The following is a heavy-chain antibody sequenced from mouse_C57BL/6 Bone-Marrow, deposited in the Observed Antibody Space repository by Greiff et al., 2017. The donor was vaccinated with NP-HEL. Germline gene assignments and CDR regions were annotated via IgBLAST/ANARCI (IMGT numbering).Heavy chain of an antibody. J-gene: IGHJ3*01. V-gene: IGHV4-1*01. CDR2: IIPDSSTI. D-gene: IGHD1-1*01. CDR3: ASPNYYGSFAY. CDR1: TADFSRYW. Sequence: PAATADFSRYWMCWVRRAPGQGLEWNGEIIPDSSTINYASSLKDKFIISRDNAKYTLYLQMSKVISEVTALYYCASPNYYGSFAYWGQGTLVTVSA.